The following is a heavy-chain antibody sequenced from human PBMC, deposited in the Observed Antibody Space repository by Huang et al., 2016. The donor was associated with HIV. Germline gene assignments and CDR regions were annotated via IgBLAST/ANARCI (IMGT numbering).Heavy chain of an antibody. V-gene: IGHV1-69*13. CDR3: ARDRGGWGTYRFTGNDY. CDR2: IIPIFCTA. D-gene: IGHD3-16*02. J-gene: IGHJ4*02. Sequence: QVQLVQSGPEVKKPGYSVKVSCKASGEVLSEYAFNWVRHAPRHGLEWMGVIIPIFCTAKYAQKFEGRLTITADESTNTGYMELSRLEFEDTAVYYCARDRGGWGTYRFTGNDYWGQGTLVTVSS. CDR1: GEVLSEYA.